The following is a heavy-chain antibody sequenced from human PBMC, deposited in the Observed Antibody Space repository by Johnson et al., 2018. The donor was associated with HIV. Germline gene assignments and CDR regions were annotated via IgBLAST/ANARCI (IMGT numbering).Heavy chain of an antibody. CDR2: ISGSGGDT. J-gene: IGHJ3*02. CDR3: AKDREGIQLWLGRMSFDI. CDR1: GFTFSSYA. Sequence: VQLVESGGGLVQPGGSLRLSCAASGFTFSSYAMSWVRQAPGKGLEWVSGISGSGGDTYYADSVKGRFTISRDNSKNTLYLQMNSLRAEDTAVYYCAKDREGIQLWLGRMSFDIWGQGTMVTVSS. V-gene: IGHV3-23*04. D-gene: IGHD5-18*01.